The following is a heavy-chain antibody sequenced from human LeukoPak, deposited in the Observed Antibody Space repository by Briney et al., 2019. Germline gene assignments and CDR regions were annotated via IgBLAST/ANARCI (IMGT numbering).Heavy chain of an antibody. Sequence: GGSLRLSCADPGFTFSTKYRSSVRQTPGKGLEWVSVIYTGGNTYYADSVKGRFTVSRDNPKNTLYLQMNSLRAEDTAVYYCVGRYSRGWFGDYWGQGTLVTVSS. D-gene: IGHD6-19*01. CDR3: VGRYSRGWFGDY. CDR2: IYTGGNT. J-gene: IGHJ4*02. V-gene: IGHV3-53*01. CDR1: GFTFSTKY.